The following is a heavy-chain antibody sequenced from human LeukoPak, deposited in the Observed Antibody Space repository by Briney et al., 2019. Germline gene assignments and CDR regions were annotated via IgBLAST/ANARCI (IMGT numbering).Heavy chain of an antibody. CDR1: VYTFTRYY. V-gene: IGHV1-2*02. Sequence: ASVKVSCTPSVYTFTRYYLHWVRQAPGQALEWMGWISPNTGATLYAQSFQGRVTMSRDTSISTAYLDLRSLRFDDTAVYYCARDRVGSGWPRPFYFEFWGQGTLVTVSS. D-gene: IGHD6-19*01. CDR2: ISPNTGAT. J-gene: IGHJ4*02. CDR3: ARDRVGSGWPRPFYFEF.